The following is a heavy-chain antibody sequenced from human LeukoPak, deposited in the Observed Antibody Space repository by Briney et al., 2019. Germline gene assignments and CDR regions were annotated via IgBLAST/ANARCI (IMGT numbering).Heavy chain of an antibody. CDR3: ATDPVSWHAGGDY. CDR2: LNPNSGDT. V-gene: IGHV1-2*02. Sequence: ASVKVSCKASGYTFTDYYMHSVRQAPGQGLEWMGWLNPNSGDTNYAQKFQGRVSMTRDSSISTAYLDLSDLRSEDTAVYYCATDPVSWHAGGDYWGQGTLVTVSS. CDR1: GYTFTDYY. D-gene: IGHD6-13*01. J-gene: IGHJ4*02.